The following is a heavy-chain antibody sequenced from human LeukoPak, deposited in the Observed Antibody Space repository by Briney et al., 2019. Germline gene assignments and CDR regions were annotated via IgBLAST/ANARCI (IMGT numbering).Heavy chain of an antibody. CDR3: ARLQGDTAMVTTYYYMDV. Sequence: AGGSLRLSRAASGFIFSDYYMSWVRQAPGKGLEWVSAISGSGGSTYYADSVKGRFTISRDNSKNTLYLQMNSLRAEDTAVYYCARLQGDTAMVTTYYYMDVWGKGTTVTISS. CDR1: GFIFSDYY. V-gene: IGHV3-23*01. CDR2: ISGSGGST. J-gene: IGHJ6*03. D-gene: IGHD5-18*01.